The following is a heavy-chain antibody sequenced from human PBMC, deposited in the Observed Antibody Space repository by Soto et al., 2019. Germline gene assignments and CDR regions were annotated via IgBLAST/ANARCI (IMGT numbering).Heavy chain of an antibody. D-gene: IGHD5-18*01. CDR3: ARDERNTALVY. Sequence: QVHLMESGGGVVQPGRALRLSCAASGFSFYSYGMHWVRQAPGKGLEWMGVISLDGNQKSYADSVKGRFTISRDNSKNTLFLQMSSLRSEDAAMYYCARDERNTALVYWGQGTLVTVSS. V-gene: IGHV3-30*03. CDR2: ISLDGNQK. J-gene: IGHJ4*02. CDR1: GFSFYSYG.